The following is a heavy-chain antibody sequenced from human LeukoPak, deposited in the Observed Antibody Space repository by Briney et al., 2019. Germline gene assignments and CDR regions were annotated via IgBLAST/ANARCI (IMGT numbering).Heavy chain of an antibody. D-gene: IGHD5-24*01. V-gene: IGHV3-30*04. J-gene: IGHJ4*02. CDR2: ISYDGSNK. CDR1: GFTFSSYA. Sequence: GGSLRLSCAASGFTFSSYAMHWVRQAPGKGLEWVAVISYDGSNKYYADSVKGRFTISRDNSKNTLYLQMNSLRAEDTAVYYCARETGMKEMATITASYFGYWGQGTLVTVSS. CDR3: ARETGMKEMATITASYFGY.